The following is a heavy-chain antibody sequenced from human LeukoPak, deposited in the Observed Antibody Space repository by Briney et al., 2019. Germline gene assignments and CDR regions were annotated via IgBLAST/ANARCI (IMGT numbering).Heavy chain of an antibody. CDR2: ISKNAVST. D-gene: IGHD2-21*01. J-gene: IGHJ4*02. CDR3: AKDRGGIVSSYHFDY. Sequence: GASLSLSCAFSGFTFSVFAMTWVRQAPGGGREWVSGISKNAVSTYYVGFVKGGFTISRDQSKNAVYLQIDSLRVEDTGVYYCAKDRGGIVSSYHFDYWGPGTLVTVSS. V-gene: IGHV3-23*05. CDR1: GFTFSVFA.